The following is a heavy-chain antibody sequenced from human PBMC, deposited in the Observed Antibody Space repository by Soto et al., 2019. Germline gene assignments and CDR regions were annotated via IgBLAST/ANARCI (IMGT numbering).Heavy chain of an antibody. CDR1: GYSFTSYW. CDR3: ARAIRGYYDSSGYSLPYYYYGMDV. V-gene: IGHV5-51*01. Sequence: GESLKISCKGSGYSFTSYWIGWVRQMPGKGLEWMGIIYPGDSDTRYSPSFQDQVTISADKSTSTAYMELSSLRSEDTAVYYCARAIRGYYDSSGYSLPYYYYGMDVWGQGTTVTVSS. D-gene: IGHD3-22*01. CDR2: IYPGDSDT. J-gene: IGHJ6*02.